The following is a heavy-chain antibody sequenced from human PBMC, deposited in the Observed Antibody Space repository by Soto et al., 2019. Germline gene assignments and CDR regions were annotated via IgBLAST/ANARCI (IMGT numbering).Heavy chain of an antibody. Sequence: SETLSLTCAVYGGSFSGYYWSWIRQPPGKGLEWIGEINHSGSTNYNPSLKSRVTISVDTSKNQFSLKLSSVTAADTAVYYCARGLGYRGPYYYYYYGMDVWGQGTTVTVSS. V-gene: IGHV4-34*01. J-gene: IGHJ6*02. CDR3: ARGLGYRGPYYYYYYGMDV. CDR2: INHSGST. CDR1: GGSFSGYY. D-gene: IGHD5-18*01.